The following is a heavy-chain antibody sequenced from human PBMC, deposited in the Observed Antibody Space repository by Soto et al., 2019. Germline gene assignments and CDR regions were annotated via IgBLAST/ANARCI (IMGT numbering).Heavy chain of an antibody. J-gene: IGHJ5*02. V-gene: IGHV1-46*01. Sequence: QVRLVQSGAEVKAPGASVKVSCKAPGDTFTSYYMHWVRQAPGHGLEWMGVINPNGGSIRFGQKFQGRITMTRETSRSTVDMEARGLRSEATAVYYCASSSGWVYGIIIDSINWFGPWGQGTLVTVSS. D-gene: IGHD3-10*01. CDR3: ASSSGWVYGIIIDSINWFGP. CDR2: INPNGGSI. CDR1: GDTFTSYY.